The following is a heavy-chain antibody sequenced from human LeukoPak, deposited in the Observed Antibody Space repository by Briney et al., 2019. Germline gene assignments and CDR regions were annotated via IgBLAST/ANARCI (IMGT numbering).Heavy chain of an antibody. D-gene: IGHD5-18*01. CDR1: GFTFSSYS. J-gene: IGHJ4*02. V-gene: IGHV3-21*01. Sequence: GGSPRLSCAASGFTFSSYSMNWGRQAPGKGLEWVSSISSSSSYIYYADSVKGRFTISRDNAKNSLYLQMNSLRAEDTAVYYCAKDLRGYSYGLFDYWGEGTLVTVSS. CDR3: AKDLRGYSYGLFDY. CDR2: ISSSSSYI.